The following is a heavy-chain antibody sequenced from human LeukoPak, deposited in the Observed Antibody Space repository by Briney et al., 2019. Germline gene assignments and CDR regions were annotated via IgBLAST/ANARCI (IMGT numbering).Heavy chain of an antibody. Sequence: SETLSLTCTVSGYSISSGYYWGWIRPPPGKGLEWIAYIYHSGSTYYNPSLKSRVTISVDTSKNRFSLKLSSVTAADTAVYYCARDKAAALAVWGQGTMVTVSS. CDR3: ARDKAAALAV. CDR2: IYHSGST. V-gene: IGHV4-38-2*02. J-gene: IGHJ3*01. D-gene: IGHD6-13*01. CDR1: GYSISSGYY.